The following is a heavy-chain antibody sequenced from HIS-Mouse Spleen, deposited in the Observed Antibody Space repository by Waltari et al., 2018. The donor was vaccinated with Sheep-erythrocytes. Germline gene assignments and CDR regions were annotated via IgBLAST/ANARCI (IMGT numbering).Heavy chain of an antibody. J-gene: IGHJ2*01. V-gene: IGHV4-38-2*02. CDR2: IYHSGST. CDR3: ASQPNWGYWYFDL. D-gene: IGHD7-27*01. CDR1: GYSISSGYY. Sequence: QVQLQESGPGLVKPSETLSLTCTVSGYSISSGYYWGWIRQPPGKGLGWIGSIYHSGSTYDNAALKSRVTRSVDTSKNQFSLKLSSVTAADTAVYYCASQPNWGYWYFDLWGRGTLVTVSS.